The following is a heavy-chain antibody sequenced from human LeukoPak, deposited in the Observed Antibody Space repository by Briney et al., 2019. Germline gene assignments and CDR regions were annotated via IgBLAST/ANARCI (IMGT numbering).Heavy chain of an antibody. Sequence: SETLSLTCTVSGGSINSYYWSWIRQPPGKGLEWIGYIYYSGSTNYNPSLKSRVTISVDTSKNQFSLRLSSVTAADTAVYYCARGGYSGYDHLFDYWGQGTLVTVSS. D-gene: IGHD5-12*01. V-gene: IGHV4-59*01. J-gene: IGHJ4*02. CDR2: IYYSGST. CDR3: ARGGYSGYDHLFDY. CDR1: GGSINSYY.